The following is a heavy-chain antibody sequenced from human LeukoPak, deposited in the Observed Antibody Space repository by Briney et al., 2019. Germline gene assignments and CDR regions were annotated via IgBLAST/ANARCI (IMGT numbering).Heavy chain of an antibody. CDR1: GYTFTGYY. CDR3: ARDSNRLWFGAKKQYNWFDP. D-gene: IGHD3-10*01. Sequence: ASVKVSCKASGYTFTGYYMHWVRQAPGQGLEWMGWINPNSGGTNYAQKFQGRVTMTRDTSISTAYMELSRLRSDDTAVYYYARDSNRLWFGAKKQYNWFDPWGQGTLVTVSS. CDR2: INPNSGGT. J-gene: IGHJ5*02. V-gene: IGHV1-2*02.